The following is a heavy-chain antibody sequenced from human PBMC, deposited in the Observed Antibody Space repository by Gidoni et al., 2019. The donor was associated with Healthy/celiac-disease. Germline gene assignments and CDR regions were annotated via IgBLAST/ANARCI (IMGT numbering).Heavy chain of an antibody. V-gene: IGHV4-59*01. CDR2: IYYSGST. J-gene: IGHJ3*02. CDR1: GGSISSYY. CDR3: ASWSLAGGWYEGGAFDI. Sequence: QVQLQESGPGLVKPSETLSLTCTVSGGSISSYYWSWIRQPPGKGLEWIGYIYYSGSTTYNPSLKSRVTISVDTSKNQFSLKLSSVTAADTAVYYCASWSLAGGWYEGGAFDIWGQGTMVTVSS. D-gene: IGHD6-19*01.